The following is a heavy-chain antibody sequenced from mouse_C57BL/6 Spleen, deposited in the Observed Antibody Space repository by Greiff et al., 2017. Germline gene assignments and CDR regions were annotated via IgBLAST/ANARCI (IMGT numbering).Heavy chain of an antibody. V-gene: IGHV2-2*01. Sequence: VQRVESGPGLVQPSQSLSITCTVSGFSLTSYGVHWVRQSPGKGLEWLGVIWSGGSTDDNAAFISRLSISKDNSKSQVFFKMNSLQADDTAIYYCARRRGDDAMDYWGQGTSVTVSS. CDR2: IWSGGST. CDR3: ARRRGDDAMDY. D-gene: IGHD3-3*01. CDR1: GFSLTSYG. J-gene: IGHJ4*01.